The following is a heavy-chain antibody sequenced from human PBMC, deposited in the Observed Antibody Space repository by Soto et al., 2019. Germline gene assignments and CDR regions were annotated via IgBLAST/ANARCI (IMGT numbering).Heavy chain of an antibody. J-gene: IGHJ4*02. CDR3: ARRYYYDSPLDY. Sequence: PSETLSLTCTVSGGSISTSNSYWGWIRQSPGKGLEWIGSVYYSGSTYYNPSLKSRVTISIDTSKNQFSLKLSSVTAADTAVYYCARRYYYDSPLDYWGQGTLVPSPQ. CDR2: VYYSGST. D-gene: IGHD3-22*01. V-gene: IGHV4-39*01. CDR1: GGSISTSNSY.